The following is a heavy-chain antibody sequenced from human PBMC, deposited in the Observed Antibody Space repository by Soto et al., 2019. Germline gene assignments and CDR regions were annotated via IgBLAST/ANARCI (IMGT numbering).Heavy chain of an antibody. V-gene: IGHV3-23*01. CDR1: GFTFSSCV. CDR3: AKGLINGRWYAED. CDR2: ITGSGTGA. Sequence: VHLLESGGGLVHPGESLRLSCGASGFTFSSCVMTWVRQAPGKGLEWVSCITGSGTGAYYAHSVKGRFTISRDNSKNMVYLQMNNLRAEDTGVYYCAKGLINGRWYAEDWGQGTLVTVSS. J-gene: IGHJ4*02. D-gene: IGHD6-13*01.